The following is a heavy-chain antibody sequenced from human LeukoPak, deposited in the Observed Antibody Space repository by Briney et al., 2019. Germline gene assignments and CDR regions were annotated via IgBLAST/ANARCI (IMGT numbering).Heavy chain of an antibody. V-gene: IGHV4-34*01. J-gene: IGHJ4*02. Sequence: SETLSLTCAVYGGSFSGYYWSWIRQPPGKGLEWIGEINHSGSTNYNPSLKSRVTISVDTSKNQFSLKLSSVTAEDTAVYYCARSLGFDYWGQGTLVTVSS. CDR1: GGSFSGYY. CDR3: ARSLGFDY. CDR2: INHSGST.